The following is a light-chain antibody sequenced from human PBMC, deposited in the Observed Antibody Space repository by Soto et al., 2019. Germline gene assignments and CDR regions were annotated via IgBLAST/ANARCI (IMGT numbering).Light chain of an antibody. CDR3: QQYNNWPSLT. CDR1: QSVSSK. CDR2: GAS. J-gene: IGKJ4*01. Sequence: EIVMMQSPATLSVSPGERATLSCRASQSVSSKLAWYQQKPGQAPRLLIYGASTMATGIPARFSGSGSGTEFTLTISSLQSEDFAVYYCQQYNNWPSLTFGGGTRVEIK. V-gene: IGKV3-15*01.